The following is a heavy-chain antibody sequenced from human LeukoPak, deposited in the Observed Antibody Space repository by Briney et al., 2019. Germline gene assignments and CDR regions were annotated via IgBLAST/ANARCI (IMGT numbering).Heavy chain of an antibody. D-gene: IGHD3-22*01. CDR1: GLTFRTYA. CDR2: IIGNGGGT. J-gene: IGHJ4*02. Sequence: GGSLRLSCLASGLTFRTYAMHWVRQAPGKGLECVSGIIGNGGGTFYADSVKGRFTISRDNFKNTLYLQMSSLRAEDTAVYYCAKGSSYFYDSSDYRLDYWGQGTLVSVSS. V-gene: IGHV3-64D*06. CDR3: AKGSSYFYDSSDYRLDY.